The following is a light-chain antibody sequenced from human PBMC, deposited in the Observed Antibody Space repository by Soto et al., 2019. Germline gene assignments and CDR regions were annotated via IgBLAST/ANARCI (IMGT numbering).Light chain of an antibody. V-gene: IGKV3-11*01. CDR1: QSVSSY. CDR3: QQRSSWPLIT. J-gene: IGKJ5*01. CDR2: DAS. Sequence: IVLKQSPATLSLSPGERATLSCRASQSVSSYLAWYQQKPGQAPRLLIYDASNRATGIPARFSGSGSGTDFTLTISSLEPEDFAVYYCQQRSSWPLITFGQGTRLEI.